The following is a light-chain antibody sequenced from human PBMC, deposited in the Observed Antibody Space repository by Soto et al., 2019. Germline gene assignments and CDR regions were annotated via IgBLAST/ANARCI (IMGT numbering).Light chain of an antibody. CDR3: QQYANYPYT. V-gene: IGKV1-16*01. CDR2: AAS. CDR1: LAINNY. J-gene: IGKJ2*01. Sequence: DIQMTQSPSSLSASVGDRVTITCRASLAINNYLAWFQQKPGNAPKSLIYAASSLQTGVPSRFSGSGFGTDFTLTISSPQPEDSATYYCQQYANYPYTFGPGTKLEIK.